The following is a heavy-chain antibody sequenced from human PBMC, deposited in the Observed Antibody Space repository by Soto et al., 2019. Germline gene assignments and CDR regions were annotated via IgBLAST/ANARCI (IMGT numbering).Heavy chain of an antibody. CDR1: GGTFSSYA. D-gene: IGHD1-1*01. V-gene: IGHV1-69*13. CDR2: IIPIFGTA. Sequence: SVKVSCKASGGTFSSYAIRWVRQAPGQGLEWMGGIIPIFGTANYAQKFQGRVTITADESTSTAYMELSSLRSEDTAVYYCARLQTGTTFWFDPWGQGTLVTVSS. J-gene: IGHJ5*02. CDR3: ARLQTGTTFWFDP.